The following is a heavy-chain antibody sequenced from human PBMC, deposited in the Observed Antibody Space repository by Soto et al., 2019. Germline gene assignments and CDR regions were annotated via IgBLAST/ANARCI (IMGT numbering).Heavy chain of an antibody. CDR1: GLSIDNGRFY. J-gene: IGHJ5*02. CDR3: ARGARGGQKHALVDP. Sequence: TPSPTGSVAGLSIDNGRFYLGWNRQHPEKGLEWIGYIYYIGSTYYNPSLKSRLSISLDTSKNQFSLKLSSVTAADTAVYYCARGARGGQKHALVDPWGQGTLVNGSS. D-gene: IGHD3-10*01. V-gene: IGHV4-31*03. CDR2: IYYIGST.